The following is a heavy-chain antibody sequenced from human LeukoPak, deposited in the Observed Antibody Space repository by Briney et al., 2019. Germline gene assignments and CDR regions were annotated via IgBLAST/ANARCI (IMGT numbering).Heavy chain of an antibody. Sequence: ASVRVSCKTSGYTFTGYYIHWVRQAPGQGLEWMGWINTKTGRTSFARTFQGRVTLTRDPSITTVYMDMAWLTSDDTAIYFCARADFIDAGPYVIAPWGQGTLVTVSS. CDR3: ARADFIDAGPYVIAP. CDR2: INTKTGRT. D-gene: IGHD3-3*01. J-gene: IGHJ5*02. V-gene: IGHV1-2*02. CDR1: GYTFTGYY.